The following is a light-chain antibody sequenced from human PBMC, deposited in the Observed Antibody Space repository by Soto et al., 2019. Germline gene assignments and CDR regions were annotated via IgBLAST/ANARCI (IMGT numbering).Light chain of an antibody. CDR2: GAS. CDR3: QQYSNWPPIT. Sequence: EIVLTQSPGTLSLSPGERATLSCRASQSVSSSYLAWYQQKPGQAPRLLIYGASTRATGISARFSGSGSGTEFTLTISSLQSEDFAVYYCQQYSNWPPITFGQGTRLEIK. J-gene: IGKJ5*01. V-gene: IGKV3-15*01. CDR1: QSVSSSY.